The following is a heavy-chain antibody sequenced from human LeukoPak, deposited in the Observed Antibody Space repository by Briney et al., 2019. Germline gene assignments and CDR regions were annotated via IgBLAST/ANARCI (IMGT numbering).Heavy chain of an antibody. CDR2: ISSSSSYI. D-gene: IGHD3-22*01. Sequence: GGSLRLSCAASGFTFSSYSMNWVRQAPGKGLEWVSSISSSSSYIYYADSVKGRFTISRDNAKNSLYLQMNSLRAEDTAVYYCASLNYYDSSGYLKPIDYWGQGTLVTVSS. V-gene: IGHV3-21*01. CDR1: GFTFSSYS. J-gene: IGHJ4*02. CDR3: ASLNYYDSSGYLKPIDY.